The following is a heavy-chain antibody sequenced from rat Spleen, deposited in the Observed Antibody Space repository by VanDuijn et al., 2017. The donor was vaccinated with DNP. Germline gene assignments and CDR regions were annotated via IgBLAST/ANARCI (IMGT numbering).Heavy chain of an antibody. CDR3: AKVGSPGYFDY. J-gene: IGHJ2*01. V-gene: IGHV5-25*01. Sequence: EVQLVESGGGLVQPVRSMKLSCVASGFSFSSFAMAWVRQAPTKGLEWVASISYDGGNTYYRDSVKGRFTISRDNAKSSLYLQMDSLRSEDTSTDYCAKVGSPGYFDYWGQGVMVTVSS. CDR2: ISYDGGNT. CDR1: GFSFSSFA. D-gene: IGHD5-1*01.